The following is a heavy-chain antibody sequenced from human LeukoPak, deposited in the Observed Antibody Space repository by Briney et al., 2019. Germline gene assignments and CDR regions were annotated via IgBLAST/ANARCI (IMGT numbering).Heavy chain of an antibody. J-gene: IGHJ5*02. V-gene: IGHV4-30-2*01. D-gene: IGHD3-10*01. Sequence: SQTLSLTCAVSGGSISSGGYSWSWIRPPPGKGLEWIGYIYHSGSTYYNPSLKSRVTISVDRSKNQFSLKLSSVTAADTAVYYCARSRGSGSLFADHNWFDPWGQGTLVTVSS. CDR2: IYHSGST. CDR3: ARSRGSGSLFADHNWFDP. CDR1: GGSISSGGYS.